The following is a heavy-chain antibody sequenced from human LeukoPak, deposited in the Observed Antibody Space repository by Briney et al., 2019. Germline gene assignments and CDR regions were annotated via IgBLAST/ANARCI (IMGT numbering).Heavy chain of an antibody. CDR3: ARLSGSYLYYYGMDV. J-gene: IGHJ6*02. CDR2: IIPILGIA. D-gene: IGHD1-26*01. Sequence: SVKVSCKASGGTFSSYAISWVRQAPGQGLEWRGRIIPILGIANYAQKFQGRVTITADKSTSTAYMELSSLRSEDTAVYYCARLSGSYLYYYGMDVWGQGTTVTVSS. V-gene: IGHV1-69*04. CDR1: GGTFSSYA.